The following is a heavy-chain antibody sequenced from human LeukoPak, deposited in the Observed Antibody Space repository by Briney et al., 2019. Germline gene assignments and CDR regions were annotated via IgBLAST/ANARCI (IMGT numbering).Heavy chain of an antibody. Sequence: GGSLRLSCAASGFTFSSYSMNWVRQAPGKGLEWVSYISSSSSTIYYADSVKGRFTISRDNAKNSLYLQMNSLRAEDTAVYYCARDMAYYDSSGYHHWGQGTLVTVSS. V-gene: IGHV3-48*01. CDR3: ARDMAYYDSSGYHH. J-gene: IGHJ5*02. CDR1: GFTFSSYS. D-gene: IGHD3-22*01. CDR2: ISSSSSTI.